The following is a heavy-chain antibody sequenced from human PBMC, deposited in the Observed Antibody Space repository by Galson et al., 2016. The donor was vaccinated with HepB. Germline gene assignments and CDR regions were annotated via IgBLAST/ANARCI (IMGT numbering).Heavy chain of an antibody. CDR3: TKAGDRDSDYYMDV. CDR1: MFNNYA. CDR2: ISGSGGGT. V-gene: IGHV3-23*01. Sequence: SLRLSCAAFMFNNYALTWVRQAPGKGLGWVSAISGSGGGTYTYYADSVKGRFTISRDHSKNTLYLQMNNLRAEDTAVYYCTKAGDRDSDYYMDVWGKGTTVTVSS. D-gene: IGHD5-24*01. J-gene: IGHJ6*03.